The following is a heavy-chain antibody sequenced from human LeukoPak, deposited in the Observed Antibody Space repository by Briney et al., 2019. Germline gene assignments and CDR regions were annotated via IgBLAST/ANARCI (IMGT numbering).Heavy chain of an antibody. V-gene: IGHV4-4*07. CDR2: IYTSGST. J-gene: IGHJ6*03. Sequence: SETLSLTCTVSGGSISSYYWSWIRQPAGKGLEWIGRIYTSGSTNYNPSLKSRVTMSVDTSKNQFSLKLSSVTAADTAVYYCARDSPGYDFWSGYPVYYYYMDVWGKGTTVTVSS. CDR3: ARDSPGYDFWSGYPVYYYYMDV. CDR1: GGSISSYY. D-gene: IGHD3-3*01.